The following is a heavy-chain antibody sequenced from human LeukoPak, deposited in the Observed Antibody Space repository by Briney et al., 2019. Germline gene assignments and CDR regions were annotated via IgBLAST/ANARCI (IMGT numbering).Heavy chain of an antibody. CDR2: IYYSGST. V-gene: IGHV4-31*03. CDR1: GGSISSGGYY. CDR3: ARGVGSSSEGWFDP. Sequence: SETLSLTCTVSGGSISSGGYYWSWIRQHPGKGLEWIGYIYYSGSTYYNPSLKSRDTISVDTSKNQFSLKLSSVTAADTAVYYCARGVGSSSEGWFDPWGQGTLVTVSS. J-gene: IGHJ5*02. D-gene: IGHD6-6*01.